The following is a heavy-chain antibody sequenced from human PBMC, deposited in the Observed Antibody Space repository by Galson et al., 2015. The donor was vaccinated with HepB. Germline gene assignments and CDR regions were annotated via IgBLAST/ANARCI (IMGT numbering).Heavy chain of an antibody. CDR3: LRLGDLSGYSSS. V-gene: IGHV3-73*01. CDR1: GFAFSGSA. D-gene: IGHD6-13*01. Sequence: SLRLSCAASGFAFSGSAIHRVRQASGKGPEWVGRIRSKASDYATAYAASLKGRFTISRDDSKNTAYLHMNSLKTEDTAVYYCLRLGDLSGYSSSWGQGTLGTVSS. CDR2: IRSKASDYAT. J-gene: IGHJ4*02.